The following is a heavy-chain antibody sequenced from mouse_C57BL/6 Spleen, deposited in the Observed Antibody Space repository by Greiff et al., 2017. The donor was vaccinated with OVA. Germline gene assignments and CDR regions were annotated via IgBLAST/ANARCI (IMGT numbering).Heavy chain of an antibody. Sequence: EVNVVESGGGLVQPGGSLSLSCAASGFTFTDYYMSWVRQPPGKALEWLGFIRNKANGYTTEYSASVKGRFTISRDNSQSILYLQMNALRAEDSATYYCARYGDMSWFAYWGQGTLVTVSA. CDR3: ARYGDMSWFAY. D-gene: IGHD2-13*01. J-gene: IGHJ3*01. CDR1: GFTFTDYY. CDR2: IRNKANGYTT. V-gene: IGHV7-3*01.